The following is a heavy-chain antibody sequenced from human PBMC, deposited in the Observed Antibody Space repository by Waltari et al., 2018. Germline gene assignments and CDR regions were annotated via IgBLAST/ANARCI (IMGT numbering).Heavy chain of an antibody. V-gene: IGHV3-33*03. Sequence: QVQLVETGGGVVKPGRSLRLSCVASGFTFRSCGMHWVRQAPGKGLEWLAVIWADGMKKYYADSVKGRFTISRDNAKNSLYLQMNSLRPEDTALYYCAKDLGFSGTYLDYWGRGALVTVSS. J-gene: IGHJ4*02. CDR1: GFTFRSCG. CDR2: IWADGMKK. D-gene: IGHD6-25*01. CDR3: AKDLGFSGTYLDY.